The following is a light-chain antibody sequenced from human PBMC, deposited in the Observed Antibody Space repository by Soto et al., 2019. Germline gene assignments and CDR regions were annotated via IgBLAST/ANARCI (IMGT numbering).Light chain of an antibody. CDR1: ESVSSN. Sequence: VMTQSPPTLSVSPGERATLSCRASESVSSNLAWYQQRPGQAPRLVIYGASTRSTGMPARFSGGGCGTEFTLTISSLQPEDYVVYYCQQYNSRPPITFGQGTRLEIK. J-gene: IGKJ5*01. V-gene: IGKV3-15*01. CDR2: GAS. CDR3: QQYNSRPPIT.